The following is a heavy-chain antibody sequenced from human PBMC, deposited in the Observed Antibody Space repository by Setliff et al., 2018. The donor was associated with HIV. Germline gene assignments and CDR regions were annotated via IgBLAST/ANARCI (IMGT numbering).Heavy chain of an antibody. Sequence: ASVKVSXXVSGYTFTDHYLHWVRQAPGQALEWMGWFTPFNDNTNYAQKYRGRISITRDRSMSTAYMELSSLRSEDTGMYYCARSSRANEAFDVWGQGTMVTVSS. CDR3: ARSSRANEAFDV. V-gene: IGHV1-45*02. CDR1: GYTFTDHY. J-gene: IGHJ3*01. CDR2: FTPFNDNT.